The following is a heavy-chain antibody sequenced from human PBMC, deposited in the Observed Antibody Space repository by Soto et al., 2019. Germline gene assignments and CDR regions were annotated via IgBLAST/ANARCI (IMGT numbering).Heavy chain of an antibody. CDR3: ARDKYFGSGNDY. CDR1: GFTFRNFV. CDR2: IRATGGQT. Sequence: LRLSCAASGFTFRNFVMSWVRQAPGKGLEWVSAIRATGGQTYYADSVKGRFTISRDNAKNMLYLQMNSLRDEDTALYYCARDKYFGSGNDYWGQGTLVTVSS. D-gene: IGHD3-10*01. J-gene: IGHJ4*02. V-gene: IGHV3-23*01.